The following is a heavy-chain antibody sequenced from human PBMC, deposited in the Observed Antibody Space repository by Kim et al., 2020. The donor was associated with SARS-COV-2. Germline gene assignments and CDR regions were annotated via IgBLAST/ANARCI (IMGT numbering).Heavy chain of an antibody. CDR2: IKSDGNTT. D-gene: IGHD6-13*01. Sequence: GGSLRLSCAASGFNLSSYWMNWVRQVPGKGLVWVAHIKSDGNTTTYADSVRGRFTISRDNAKNTLYLQMNSLRVEDTAVYYCARSRYSSSWLDYWGQGTLVTVSS. CDR1: GFNLSSYW. J-gene: IGHJ4*02. CDR3: ARSRYSSSWLDY. V-gene: IGHV3-74*01.